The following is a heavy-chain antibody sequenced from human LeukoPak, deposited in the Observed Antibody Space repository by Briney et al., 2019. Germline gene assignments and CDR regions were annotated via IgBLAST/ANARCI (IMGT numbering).Heavy chain of an antibody. V-gene: IGHV1-2*02. D-gene: IGHD6-13*01. CDR1: GYTFTGYY. CDR2: INPNSGGT. J-gene: IGHJ4*02. Sequence: GASVKVSCKASGYTFTGYYMHWVRQAPGQGLEWMGWINPNSGGTNYAQKFQGRVTMTRDTSISTAYMELSRLRSDDTAVYYCARGFSYSSSWYEYWGQGTLVTVSS. CDR3: ARGFSYSSSWYEY.